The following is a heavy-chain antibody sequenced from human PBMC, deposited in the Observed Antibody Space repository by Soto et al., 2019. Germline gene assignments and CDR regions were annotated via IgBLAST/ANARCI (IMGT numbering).Heavy chain of an antibody. Sequence: ASETLSLTCTVSGGSISSGGYYWSWIRQHPGKGLEWIGYIYYSGSTYYNPSLKSRVTISVDTSKNQFSLKLSSVTAADTAVYYCARCGYFTDAFDIWGQGTMVTVSS. J-gene: IGHJ3*02. CDR3: ARCGYFTDAFDI. D-gene: IGHD6-25*01. CDR2: IYYSGST. CDR1: GGSISSGGYY. V-gene: IGHV4-31*03.